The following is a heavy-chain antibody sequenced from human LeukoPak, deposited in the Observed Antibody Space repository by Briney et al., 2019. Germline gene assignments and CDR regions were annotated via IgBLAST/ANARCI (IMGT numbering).Heavy chain of an antibody. CDR3: ARGPTGYDFWSGYYGDYFDY. CDR1: GFTFSSYS. J-gene: IGHJ4*02. Sequence: GGSLRLSCAASGFTFSSYSMNWVRQAPGKGLEWVSSISSSSSYIYYADSVKGRFTISRDNAKNSLYLQMNSLRAEDTAVYYCARGPTGYDFWSGYYGDYFDYWGQGTLVTVSS. V-gene: IGHV3-21*01. CDR2: ISSSSSYI. D-gene: IGHD3-3*01.